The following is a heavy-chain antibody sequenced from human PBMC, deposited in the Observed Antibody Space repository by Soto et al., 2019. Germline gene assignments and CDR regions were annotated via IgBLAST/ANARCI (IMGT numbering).Heavy chain of an antibody. CDR2: ISSSSSTI. CDR3: AREGDYYGSGAGYFQH. J-gene: IGHJ1*01. V-gene: IGHV3-48*01. Sequence: EVQLVESGGGLVQPGGSLRLSCAASGFTFSSYSMNWVRQAPGKGLEWVSYISSSSSTIYYADSVKGRFTISRDNAKNSLYLQMNSLRAEDTAAYYCAREGDYYGSGAGYFQHWGQGTLVTVSS. CDR1: GFTFSSYS. D-gene: IGHD3-10*01.